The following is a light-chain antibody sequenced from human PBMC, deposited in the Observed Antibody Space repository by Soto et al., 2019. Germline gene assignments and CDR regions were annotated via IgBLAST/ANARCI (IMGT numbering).Light chain of an antibody. CDR1: QSVGNNY. Sequence: EIVLTQSPGTLSLSPGERATLSCRASQSVGNNYVAWYQQKPGQAPRLLIHDASSRATGIPDRFSGSGSGTAFTLTISRLELDDFAVYFCQQCASSPLTFGLGTRVDIK. CDR3: QQCASSPLT. V-gene: IGKV3-20*01. J-gene: IGKJ1*01. CDR2: DAS.